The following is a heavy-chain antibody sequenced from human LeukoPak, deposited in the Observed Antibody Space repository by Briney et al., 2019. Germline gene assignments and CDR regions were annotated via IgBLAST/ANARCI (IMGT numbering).Heavy chain of an antibody. D-gene: IGHD3-3*01. Sequence: PGGSLRLSCAASGFTLNTYWMIWVRQAPGKGLEWVANINKDGSEKYCVESVKGRFTISRDNAKNSLYLQMNSLRAEDTAVYHCARYEMDVWGQGTTVTVSS. CDR1: GFTLNTYW. CDR2: INKDGSEK. CDR3: ARYEMDV. J-gene: IGHJ6*02. V-gene: IGHV3-7*01.